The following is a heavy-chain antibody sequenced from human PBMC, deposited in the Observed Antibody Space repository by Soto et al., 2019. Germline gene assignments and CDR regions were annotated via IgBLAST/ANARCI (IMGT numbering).Heavy chain of an antibody. CDR2: IYYSGST. V-gene: IGHV4-30-4*01. D-gene: IGHD2-2*01. CDR3: ARADIVVVPAASPWFDP. Sequence: PSETLSLTCTVPGGSISSGDYYWSWIRQPPGKGLEWIGYIYYSGSTYYNPSLKSRVTISVDTSKNQFSLKLSSVTAADTAVYYWARADIVVVPAASPWFDPWGQGTLVTVSS. J-gene: IGHJ5*02. CDR1: GGSISSGDYY.